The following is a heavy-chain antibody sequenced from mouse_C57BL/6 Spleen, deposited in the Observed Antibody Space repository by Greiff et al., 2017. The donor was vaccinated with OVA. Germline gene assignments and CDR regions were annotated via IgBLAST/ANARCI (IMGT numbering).Heavy chain of an antibody. CDR3: ARNMGNYGAYAMDG. V-gene: IGHV2-2*01. D-gene: IGHD2-1*01. CDR2: IWSGGST. J-gene: IGHJ4*01. Sequence: VKLMESGPGLVQPSQSLSITCTVSGFSLTSYGVHWVRQSPGKGLEWLGVIWSGGSTDYNAAFISRLSISKDNSKRQVFFKMNSLQADDTAIYYCARNMGNYGAYAMDGGGQGTSDTVSS. CDR1: GFSLTSYG.